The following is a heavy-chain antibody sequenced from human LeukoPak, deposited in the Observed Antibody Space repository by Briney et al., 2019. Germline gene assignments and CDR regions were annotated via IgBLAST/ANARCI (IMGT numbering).Heavy chain of an antibody. V-gene: IGHV4-39*01. D-gene: IGHD5-24*01. CDR3: ARHGGGYSFDY. Sequence: PSETLSLTCTVSGGSISGGSYYWGWIRQPPGKGLEWIGSIFYSGNTFYNPSLKSRVIISVDTSKNQFSLKVTSVTAADTAVYYCARHGGGYSFDYWGQGTLVTVSS. CDR2: IFYSGNT. CDR1: GGSISGGSYY. J-gene: IGHJ4*02.